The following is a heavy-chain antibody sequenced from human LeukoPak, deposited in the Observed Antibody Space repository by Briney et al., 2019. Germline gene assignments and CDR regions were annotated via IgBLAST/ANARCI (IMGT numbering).Heavy chain of an antibody. J-gene: IGHJ6*03. V-gene: IGHV4-39*02. CDR3: AREIGYSNYYYYYYMDV. CDR1: GGSISSSSYY. D-gene: IGHD4-11*01. Sequence: SETLSLTCTVSGGSISSSSYYWGWIRQPPGKGLEWIGSIYYSGSTYYNPSLKSRVTISVDTSKNQFSLKLSSVTAADTAVYYCAREIGYSNYYYYYYMDVWGKGTTVTVSS. CDR2: IYYSGST.